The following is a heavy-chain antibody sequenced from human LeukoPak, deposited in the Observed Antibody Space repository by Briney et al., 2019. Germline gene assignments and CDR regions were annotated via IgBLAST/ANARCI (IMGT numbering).Heavy chain of an antibody. CDR3: ARGRSRTIGLDY. CDR1: GYTFTSYY. J-gene: IGHJ4*02. Sequence: ASVKVSCKAFGYTFTSYYMHWVRQAPGQGLEWMGIINPGDGTTTYAQTYQGRFTMTRDTSTSTVYMELSSLRSEDTAVYYCARGRSRTIGLDYWGQGTLVTVSS. V-gene: IGHV1-46*01. D-gene: IGHD4/OR15-4a*01. CDR2: INPGDGTT.